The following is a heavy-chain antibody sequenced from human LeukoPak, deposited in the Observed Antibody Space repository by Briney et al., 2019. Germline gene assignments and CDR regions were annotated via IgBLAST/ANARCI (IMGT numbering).Heavy chain of an antibody. J-gene: IGHJ3*02. CDR1: GFTFSSYS. D-gene: IGHD3-10*01. V-gene: IGHV3-21*01. CDR3: ARGFDAFDI. CDR2: ISSSSSYI. Sequence: PGGSLRLFCAASGFTFSSYSMNWVPQAPGKGLEWVSSISSSSSYIYYVDSVKGRFTISSDNAKNSLYLQMNSLRAEDTAVYYCARGFDAFDIWGQGTMVTVSS.